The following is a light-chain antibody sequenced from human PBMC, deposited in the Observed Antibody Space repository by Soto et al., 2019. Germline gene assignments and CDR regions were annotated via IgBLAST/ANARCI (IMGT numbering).Light chain of an antibody. J-gene: IGLJ1*01. V-gene: IGLV1-40*01. CDR2: GDT. CDR1: SSNIGAGYD. Sequence: QSVLTQPPSVSGAPGQRVTISCTGSSSNIGAGYDVHWYQQLPGTAPKLLIYGDTNRPSGVPDRFSGSKSATSASLAITGLQAGDEADYYCQSYESSPSGYVFGTGTKVTVL. CDR3: QSYESSPSGYV.